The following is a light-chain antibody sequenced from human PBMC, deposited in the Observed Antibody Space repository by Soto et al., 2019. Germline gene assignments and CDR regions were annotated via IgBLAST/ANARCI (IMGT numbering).Light chain of an antibody. CDR2: DAS. CDR3: QQYDTLRVT. Sequence: DIQMTQSPSSLSAAVGDRVTITCQASQDITNYLNWYQQKPGKAPNLLIYDASNLETRVPSRFSGSGYGTHFTFNISYLQPEDIATYYCQQYDTLRVTFGPGTKVAIK. CDR1: QDITNY. J-gene: IGKJ3*01. V-gene: IGKV1-33*01.